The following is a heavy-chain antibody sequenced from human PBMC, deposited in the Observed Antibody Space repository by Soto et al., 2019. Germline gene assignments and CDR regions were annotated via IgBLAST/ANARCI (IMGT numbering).Heavy chain of an antibody. D-gene: IGHD7-27*01. CDR1: GDSISSYY. Sequence: SETLSLTCTVSGDSISSYYWTWIRQPPGRGLEWIAFIYYGGSTNYNPSLKSRVTISVDTSKNQFSLNLNSVTAADTAVYYCARPGRDWGSLEYWGQGTRVTVS. V-gene: IGHV4-59*08. J-gene: IGHJ4*02. CDR3: ARPGRDWGSLEY. CDR2: IYYGGST.